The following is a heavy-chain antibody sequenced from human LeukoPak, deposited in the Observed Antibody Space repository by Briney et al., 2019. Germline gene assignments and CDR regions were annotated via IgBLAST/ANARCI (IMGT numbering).Heavy chain of an antibody. V-gene: IGHV4-59*01. D-gene: IGHD6-13*01. J-gene: IGHJ3*02. CDR3: ARVLAAAGSDVFDI. Sequence: SETLSLTXTVSGGSISSYYWSWIRQPPGKGLEWIGYIYYSGSTNYNPSLKSRVTISVDTSKNQFSLKLSSVTAADTAVYYCARVLAAAGSDVFDIWGQGTMVTVSS. CDR2: IYYSGST. CDR1: GGSISSYY.